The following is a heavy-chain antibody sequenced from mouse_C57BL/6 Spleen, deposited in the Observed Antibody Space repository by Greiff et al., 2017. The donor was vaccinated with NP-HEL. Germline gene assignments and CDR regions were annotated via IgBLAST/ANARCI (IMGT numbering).Heavy chain of an antibody. D-gene: IGHD2-5*01. J-gene: IGHJ4*01. CDR1: GFTFSSYA. Sequence: EVQGVESGEGLVKPGGSLKLSCAASGFTFSSYAMSWVRQTPEKRLEWVAYISSGGDYIYYADTVKGRFTISRDNARNTLYLQMSSLKSEDTAMYYCTRAGYSNPYYYAMDYWGQGTSVTVSS. CDR3: TRAGYSNPYYYAMDY. CDR2: ISSGGDYI. V-gene: IGHV5-9-1*02.